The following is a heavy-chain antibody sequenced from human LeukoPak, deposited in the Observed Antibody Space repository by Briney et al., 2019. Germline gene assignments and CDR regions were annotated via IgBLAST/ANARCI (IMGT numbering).Heavy chain of an antibody. V-gene: IGHV1-18*01. CDR2: ISPYNGNT. CDR1: GYLFTDYG. D-gene: IGHD2-15*01. CDR3: ARARRDGYAIGCSGGSCFVRSPPYYFDY. Sequence: VASVKVSCKASGYLFTDYGISWVRQAPGQGLEWMGLISPYNGNTNYAQKLHDRVTMTTDTSTNTAYMELRSLTSDDTAVYYCARARRDGYAIGCSGGSCFVRSPPYYFDYWGQGTLVTVSS. J-gene: IGHJ4*02.